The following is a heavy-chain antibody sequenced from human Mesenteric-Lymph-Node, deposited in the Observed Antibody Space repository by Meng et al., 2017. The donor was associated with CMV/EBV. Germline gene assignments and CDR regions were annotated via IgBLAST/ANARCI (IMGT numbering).Heavy chain of an antibody. CDR2: IWFDESNK. CDR3: AKDSVGDYDPKFAFDI. J-gene: IGHJ3*02. D-gene: IGHD4-17*01. V-gene: IGHV3-33*06. Sequence: GESLKISCAASGFTFRTYGMHWVRQAPGKGLEWVALIWFDESNKDYADSVKGRFSISRDNSKNTVYLQMNSLRAEDTAVFYCAKDSVGDYDPKFAFDIWGQGTMVTVSS. CDR1: GFTFRTYG.